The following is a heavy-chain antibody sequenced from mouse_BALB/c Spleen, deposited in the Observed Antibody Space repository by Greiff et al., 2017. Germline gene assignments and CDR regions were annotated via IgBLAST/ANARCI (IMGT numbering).Heavy chain of an antibody. Sequence: EVQLVESGPGLVKPSQSLSLTCTVTGYSITSDYAWNWIRQFPGNKLEWMGYISYSGSTSYNPSLKSRISITRDTSKNQFFLQLNSVTTEDTATYYCARDYGYSAWFAYWGQGTLVTVSA. CDR2: ISYSGST. V-gene: IGHV3-2*02. CDR1: GYSITSDYA. J-gene: IGHJ3*01. D-gene: IGHD1-2*01. CDR3: ARDYGYSAWFAY.